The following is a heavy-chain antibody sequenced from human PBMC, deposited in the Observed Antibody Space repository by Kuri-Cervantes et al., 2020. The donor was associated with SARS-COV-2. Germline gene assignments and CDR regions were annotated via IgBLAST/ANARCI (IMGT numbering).Heavy chain of an antibody. Sequence: SETLSLTCAVSGGSISSGGYSWSWIRQPPGKGLEWIGYIYHSGSTYYNPSLKSRVTISVDRSKNQFSLKLSSVAAADTAVYYCARGNWELRSWYFDLWGRGTLVTVSS. V-gene: IGHV4-30-2*01. D-gene: IGHD1-26*01. CDR1: GGSISSGGYS. J-gene: IGHJ2*01. CDR2: IYHSGST. CDR3: ARGNWELRSWYFDL.